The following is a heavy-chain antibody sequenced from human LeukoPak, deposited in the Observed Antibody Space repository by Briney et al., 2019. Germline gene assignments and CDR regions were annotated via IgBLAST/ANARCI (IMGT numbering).Heavy chain of an antibody. Sequence: GGSLRLSCAASGFTFSSYWMSWVRQAPGKGLEWVANIKQDGSEKNYVDSVKGRFTISRDNANSSLYLQMNSLRAEDTAVYYCARRGYCSSTSCYTVERCGQGTLVTVSS. CDR3: ARRGYCSSTSCYTVER. J-gene: IGHJ4*02. V-gene: IGHV3-7*01. D-gene: IGHD2-2*02. CDR1: GFTFSSYW. CDR2: IKQDGSEK.